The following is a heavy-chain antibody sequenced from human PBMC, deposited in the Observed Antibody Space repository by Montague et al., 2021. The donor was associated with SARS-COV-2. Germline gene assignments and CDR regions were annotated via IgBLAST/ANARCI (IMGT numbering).Heavy chain of an antibody. V-gene: IGHV2-5*02. J-gene: IGHJ5*02. CDR1: GISLSTSGVG. Sequence: PALVKPTQTLTLTCTFSGISLSTSGVGVAWIRQPPGKALEWLALIYWDDDERYSPSMRSRFTITKDTSENQVVLRMTNMDPMDTATYYCAPLGFDSRSYYTPHNWFDPWGQGILVTVSS. D-gene: IGHD3-10*01. CDR2: IYWDDDE. CDR3: APLGFDSRSYYTPHNWFDP.